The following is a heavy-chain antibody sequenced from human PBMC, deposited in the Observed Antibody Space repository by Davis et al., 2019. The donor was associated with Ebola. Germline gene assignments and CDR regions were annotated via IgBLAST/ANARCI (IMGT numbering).Heavy chain of an antibody. V-gene: IGHV4-34*01. CDR3: ARVIRGGYYLSFYYAMDV. Sequence: MPSETLSLTFAVYGGSFSGYYWSCIRQPPGKGPEWIGEINHIGSTNYHPSLKSRVTISVDTSKNQFSLKLRSVTAADTAVYYCARVIRGGYYLSFYYAMDVWGKGTTVTVSS. CDR2: INHIGST. CDR1: GGSFSGYY. D-gene: IGHD3-22*01. J-gene: IGHJ6*04.